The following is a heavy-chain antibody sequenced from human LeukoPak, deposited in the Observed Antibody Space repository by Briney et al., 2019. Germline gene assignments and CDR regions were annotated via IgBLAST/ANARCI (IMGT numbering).Heavy chain of an antibody. CDR1: GITLSNYG. Sequence: GGSLRLSCAVSGITLSNYGMSWVRQAPGKGLEWVAGISDSGGSTNYAGSVKGRFTISRDNPKNTLYLQMNSLRAEDTAVYFCAKRGVVIRVILVGFHKEAYYFDSWGQGALVTVSS. V-gene: IGHV3-23*01. CDR3: AKRGVVIRVILVGFHKEAYYFDS. D-gene: IGHD3-22*01. J-gene: IGHJ4*02. CDR2: ISDSGGST.